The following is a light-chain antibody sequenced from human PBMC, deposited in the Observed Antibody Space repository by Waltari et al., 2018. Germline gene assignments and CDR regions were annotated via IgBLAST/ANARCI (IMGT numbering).Light chain of an antibody. Sequence: EIVMTQSPATLSMSPGETATLSCRDSQGISSNLDGYQQKPGQAPRLLMYGKSTRASGFPAGFSCSGSGTEFTLTISSLQSEDFATYYCQQYDIWPYTFGQGTKLEIK. CDR2: GKS. J-gene: IGKJ2*01. CDR1: QGISSN. V-gene: IGKV3-15*01. CDR3: QQYDIWPYT.